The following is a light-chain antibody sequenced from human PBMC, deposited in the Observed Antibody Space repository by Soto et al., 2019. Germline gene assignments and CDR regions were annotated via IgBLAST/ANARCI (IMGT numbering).Light chain of an antibody. Sequence: QSVLTQPASVSGSPGQSISISCTGTNTDVGGHHYVSWYQQHPGKAPKLVIYEVSNRPSNVSARFSGSKRGNTASLTISGLQPEDDADYYCLVSGRGGTFMFGGGTKLTVL. CDR3: LVSGRGGTFM. CDR1: NTDVGGHHY. CDR2: EVS. J-gene: IGLJ3*02. V-gene: IGLV2-14*03.